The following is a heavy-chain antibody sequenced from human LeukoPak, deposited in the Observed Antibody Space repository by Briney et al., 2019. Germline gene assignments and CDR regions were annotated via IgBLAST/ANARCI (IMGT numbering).Heavy chain of an antibody. Sequence: GGSLRLSCAASGFTFDDYGMSWVRQAPGKGLEWVSGINWNGGSTGYADPVKGRFTISRDNAKNSLYPQMNSLRAEDTALYYCARGTTVVLNGLFDYWGQGTLVTVSS. D-gene: IGHD4-23*01. CDR2: INWNGGST. CDR1: GFTFDDYG. J-gene: IGHJ4*02. V-gene: IGHV3-20*04. CDR3: ARGTTVVLNGLFDY.